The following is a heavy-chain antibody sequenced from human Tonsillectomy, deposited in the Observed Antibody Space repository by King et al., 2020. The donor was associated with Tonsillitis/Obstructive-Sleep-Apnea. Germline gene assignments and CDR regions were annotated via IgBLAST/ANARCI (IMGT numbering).Heavy chain of an antibody. D-gene: IGHD2-15*01. CDR2: ISSSGSYI. CDR1: GVTFSSYS. J-gene: IGHJ4*02. V-gene: IGHV3-21*01. CDR3: AGDPTVVVVAATPYFDY. Sequence: VQLVESGGGLVKPGGSLRLSCAASGVTFSSYSMNWVRHARGKGLEWVSSISSSGSYIHYADSVKGRFSISRDKAKNSLYLQMNSLRADDTAVYYCAGDPTVVVVAATPYFDYWGQGTLVTVSS.